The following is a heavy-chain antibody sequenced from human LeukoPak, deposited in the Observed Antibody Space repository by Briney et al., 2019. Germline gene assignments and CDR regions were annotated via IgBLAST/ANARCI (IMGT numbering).Heavy chain of an antibody. V-gene: IGHV6-1*01. D-gene: IGHD2-8*01. CDR3: AKVGVMGYDAFDI. Sequence: ASQTLSLTCAISGDSVSSTSAVWNWIRQSPSRGLEWLGRTYYRSKWSNDYAVSVKSRITIDPDTSKNQFSLQLNSVTPEDTAVYYCAKVGVMGYDAFDIWGQGTMVTVSS. J-gene: IGHJ3*02. CDR1: GDSVSSTSAV. CDR2: TYYRSKWSN.